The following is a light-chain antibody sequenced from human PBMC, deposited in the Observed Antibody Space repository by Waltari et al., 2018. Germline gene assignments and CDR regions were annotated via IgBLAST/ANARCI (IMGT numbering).Light chain of an antibody. Sequence: QSVLTQPPSASGAPGQRVTISCTGSSSNIGAGYYVSWYQQFPGTAPKLLIYENNKRPSGVSDRFSGSKSGTSASLTITGLQSEDEADYYCSAWDSSLSTHDVFGSGTKLTVL. J-gene: IGLJ6*01. CDR3: SAWDSSLSTHDV. V-gene: IGLV1-40*01. CDR2: ENN. CDR1: SSNIGAGYY.